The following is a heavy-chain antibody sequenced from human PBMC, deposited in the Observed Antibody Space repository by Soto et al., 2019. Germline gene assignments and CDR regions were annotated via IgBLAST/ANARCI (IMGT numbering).Heavy chain of an antibody. CDR2: IYYSGST. Sequence: PSETLSLTCTVSGGSISSYYWSWIRQPPGKGLEWIGYIYYSGSTNYNPSLKSRVTISVDTSKNQFSLKLSSVTAADTAVYYCAREGDILTGYSTPFDYWGQGTLVTVSS. J-gene: IGHJ4*02. V-gene: IGHV4-59*01. CDR3: AREGDILTGYSTPFDY. D-gene: IGHD3-9*01. CDR1: GGSISSYY.